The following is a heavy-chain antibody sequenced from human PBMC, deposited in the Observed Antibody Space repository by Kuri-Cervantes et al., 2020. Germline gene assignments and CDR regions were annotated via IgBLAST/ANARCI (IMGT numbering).Heavy chain of an antibody. CDR2: IYYSGST. CDR1: GGSISSYY. CDR3: ARRYYYDSSGYYWYFDL. D-gene: IGHD3-22*01. J-gene: IGHJ2*01. Sequence: SETLSLTCTVSGGSISSYYWSWIRQPPGKGLEWIGYIYYSGSTYYNPSLKSRVTISVDTSKNQFSLKLSSVTAADTAVYYCARRYYYDSSGYYWYFDLWGRGTLVTVPS. V-gene: IGHV4-59*08.